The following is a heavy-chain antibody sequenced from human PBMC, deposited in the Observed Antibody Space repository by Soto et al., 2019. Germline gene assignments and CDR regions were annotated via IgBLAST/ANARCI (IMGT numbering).Heavy chain of an antibody. CDR2: ISIRGGDE. CDR3: ARGTIVARQHLDY. D-gene: IGHD6-6*01. J-gene: IGHJ4*02. V-gene: IGHV3-30*03. CDR1: GFTFSSYA. Sequence: QVQLVESGRGVVQPGKSLRLSCAASGFTFSSYAIHWARQAPGKGLEWVTVISIRGGDEYYAESVRGRFTISRDDSKNTLYLQMDSLRVEDTAVYYCARGTIVARQHLDYWGKGTLVTVSS.